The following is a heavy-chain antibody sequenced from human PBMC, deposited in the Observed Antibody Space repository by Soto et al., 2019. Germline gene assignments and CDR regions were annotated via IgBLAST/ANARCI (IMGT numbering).Heavy chain of an antibody. CDR1: GFTFSSYW. CDR2: IKQDGSEK. V-gene: IGHV3-7*01. J-gene: IGHJ4*02. Sequence: GGSLRLSCAASGFTFSSYWMSWVRQAPGKGLEWVANIKQDGSEKYYVDSVKGRFTISRDNAKNSLYLQMNSLRAEDTAVYYCASVGLRSTFAYWGQGTLVPVSS. CDR3: ASVGLRSTFAY. D-gene: IGHD4-17*01.